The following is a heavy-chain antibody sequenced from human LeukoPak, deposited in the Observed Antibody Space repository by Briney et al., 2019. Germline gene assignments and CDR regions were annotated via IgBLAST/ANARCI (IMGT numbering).Heavy chain of an antibody. J-gene: IGHJ6*03. Sequence: PSETLSLTCAVYGGSFSGYYWSWIRQPPGKGLEWIGEINHSGSTNYNPSLKSRVTISLDTSKNQFSLNLSSVTAADPAVYYCARGGGSSSYYYYMDVWGKGTTVTVSS. CDR2: INHSGST. V-gene: IGHV4-34*01. D-gene: IGHD6-6*01. CDR3: ARGGGSSSYYYYMDV. CDR1: GGSFSGYY.